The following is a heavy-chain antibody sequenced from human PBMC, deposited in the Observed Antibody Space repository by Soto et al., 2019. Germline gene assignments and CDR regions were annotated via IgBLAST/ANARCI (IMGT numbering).Heavy chain of an antibody. Sequence: QLQLQESGPGLVKPSETLSLTCTVSGGSISSRSYYWGWIRQPPGKGLEWIGSIYYSGSTYYNPSLKSRVTISVNTSKNQFSLKLSSVAAADTAVYYCARLRWLVSDWGQGTLVTVSS. CDR3: ARLRWLVSD. CDR1: GGSISSRSYY. CDR2: IYYSGST. J-gene: IGHJ4*02. V-gene: IGHV4-39*01. D-gene: IGHD6-19*01.